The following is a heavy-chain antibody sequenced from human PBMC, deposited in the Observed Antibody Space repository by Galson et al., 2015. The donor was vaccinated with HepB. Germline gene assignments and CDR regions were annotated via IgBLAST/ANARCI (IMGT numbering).Heavy chain of an antibody. Sequence: SVKVSCKASGFTFTSSAVQWVRQARGQRLEWIGWIVVGSGNTNYAQKFQERVTITRDMSTSTAYMELSSLRSEDTAVYYCAAATPGYYDFWSGYSKNYYYYGMDVWGQGTTVTVSS. CDR3: AAATPGYYDFWSGYSKNYYYYGMDV. CDR1: GFTFTSSA. D-gene: IGHD3-3*01. CDR2: IVVGSGNT. V-gene: IGHV1-58*01. J-gene: IGHJ6*02.